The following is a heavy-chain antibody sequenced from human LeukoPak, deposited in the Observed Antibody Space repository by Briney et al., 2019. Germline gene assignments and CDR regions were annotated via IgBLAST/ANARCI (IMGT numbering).Heavy chain of an antibody. CDR2: IYYSGST. J-gene: IGHJ4*02. V-gene: IGHV4-59*12. CDR1: GGSISNY. CDR3: ARDQGTYYYDSSGYYPAPFDY. Sequence: SETLSLTCTVSGGSISNYWSWIRQPPGKGLEWIAYIYYSGSTNYNPSLKSRVTMSVDTSKNQFSLKLSSVTAADTAVYYCARDQGTYYYDSSGYYPAPFDYWGQGTLVTVSS. D-gene: IGHD3-22*01.